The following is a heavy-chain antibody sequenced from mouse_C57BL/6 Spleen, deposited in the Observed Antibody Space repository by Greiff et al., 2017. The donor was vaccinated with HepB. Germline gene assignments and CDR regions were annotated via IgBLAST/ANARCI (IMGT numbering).Heavy chain of an antibody. CDR1: GYAFSSYW. D-gene: IGHD1-1*02. V-gene: IGHV1-80*01. CDR3: ARGGYYAMDY. Sequence: QVKLVESGAELVKPGASVKISCKASGYAFSSYWMNWVKQRPGKGLEWIGQIYPGDGDTNYNGKFKGKATLTADKSSSTAYMQLSSLTSEDSAVYFCARGGYYAMDYWGQGTSVTVSS. CDR2: IYPGDGDT. J-gene: IGHJ4*01.